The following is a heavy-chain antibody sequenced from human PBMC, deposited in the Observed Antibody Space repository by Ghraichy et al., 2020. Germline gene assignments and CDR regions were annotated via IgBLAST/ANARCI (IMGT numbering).Heavy chain of an antibody. D-gene: IGHD5-24*01. J-gene: IGHJ4*02. V-gene: IGHV4-59*01. CDR1: GCSISSYY. CDR3: ARRVATNPAFFDY. CDR2: INYSGST. Sequence: SETLSLTCTVSGCSISSYYLSWIRQPPGKGLEWIGYINYSGSTNYNPSLESRVTISVDTSKNQFFLKLNSVTAADTAVYYCARRVATNPAFFDYWGQGTLVTVSS.